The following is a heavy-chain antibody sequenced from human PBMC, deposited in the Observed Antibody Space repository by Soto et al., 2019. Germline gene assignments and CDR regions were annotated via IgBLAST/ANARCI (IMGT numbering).Heavy chain of an antibody. CDR2: IYYSGST. V-gene: IGHV4-61*01. D-gene: IGHD4-17*01. CDR1: GGSVSSGSYY. CDR3: ARATDYRDPGYWYFDL. J-gene: IGHJ2*01. Sequence: QVQLQESGPGLVKPSETLSLTCTVSGGSVSSGSYYWSWIRQPPGKGLEWIGYIYYSGSTNSHPPLKSRVTISXXTXKXXFSLRLSSETAADTAVYYCARATDYRDPGYWYFDLWGRGTLVTVSS.